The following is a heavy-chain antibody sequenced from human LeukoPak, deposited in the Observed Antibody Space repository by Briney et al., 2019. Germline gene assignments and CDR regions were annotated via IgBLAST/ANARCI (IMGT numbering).Heavy chain of an antibody. D-gene: IGHD5-12*01. CDR1: GFTFDDYW. CDR2: INQDGSEK. V-gene: IGHV3-7*01. Sequence: GGSLRLSCGASGFTFDDYWMSWVRQAPGQGLEWVANINQDGSEKYYLDSAKGRFTISRDNSKNTLYLQMNSLRAEDTAVYYCAKGIIVATMGTSYFDYWGQGTLVTVSS. CDR3: AKGIIVATMGTSYFDY. J-gene: IGHJ4*02.